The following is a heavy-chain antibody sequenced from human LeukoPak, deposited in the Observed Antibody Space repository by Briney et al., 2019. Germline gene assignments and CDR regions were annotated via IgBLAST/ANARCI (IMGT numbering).Heavy chain of an antibody. CDR1: GFTFDDYA. V-gene: IGHV3-9*01. CDR2: ISWNSGSI. Sequence: GRSLRLSCAASGFTFDDYAMHWVRQAPGKGLEWVSGISWNSGSIGYADSVKGRFTISRDNAKNSLYLQMNSLRAEDTALYYYAKDSRSSTSCYLDYWGQGTLVTVSS. J-gene: IGHJ4*02. D-gene: IGHD2-2*01. CDR3: AKDSRSSTSCYLDY.